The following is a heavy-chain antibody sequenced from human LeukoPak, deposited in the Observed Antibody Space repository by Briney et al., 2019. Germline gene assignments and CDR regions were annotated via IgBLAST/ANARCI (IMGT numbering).Heavy chain of an antibody. D-gene: IGHD2-15*01. CDR3: ARDAPGYSAGLFDY. CDR2: ISSSSSTI. J-gene: IGHJ4*02. Sequence: GESLKISCAASGFTFSSYSMNWVRQAPGKGLEWVSYISSSSSTIYYADSVKGRFTISRDNAKNSLYLQMNSLRAEDTAVYYCARDAPGYSAGLFDYWGQGTLVTVSS. V-gene: IGHV3-48*01. CDR1: GFTFSSYS.